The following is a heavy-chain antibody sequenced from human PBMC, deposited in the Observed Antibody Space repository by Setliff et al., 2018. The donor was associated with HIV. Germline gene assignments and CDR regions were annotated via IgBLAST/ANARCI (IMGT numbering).Heavy chain of an antibody. CDR1: GFTFSSYW. CDR3: ARDLTTIVTRKVFDI. CDR2: VSYDGTYK. D-gene: IGHD4-17*01. Sequence: GGSLRLSCAASGFTFSSYWMHWVRQVPGKGLEWVAVVSYDGTYKNYADSVKGRFTISRDNSRSTVYVQMNSLRAEDTAVYFCARDLTTIVTRKVFDIWGQGTKVTVSS. V-gene: IGHV3-30*03. J-gene: IGHJ3*01.